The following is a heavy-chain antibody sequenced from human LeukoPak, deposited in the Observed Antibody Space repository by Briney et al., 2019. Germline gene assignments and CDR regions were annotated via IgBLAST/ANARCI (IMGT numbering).Heavy chain of an antibody. CDR3: ARGELLPDY. J-gene: IGHJ4*02. Sequence: SETLSLTCTVSGGSLSSSSYYWGWIRQPPGKGLEWIGSIYYSGSTYYNPSLKSRVTISVDTSKNQFSLKLSSVTAADTAVYYCARGELLPDYWGQGTLVTVSS. CDR2: IYYSGST. V-gene: IGHV4-39*07. CDR1: GGSLSSSSYY. D-gene: IGHD1-26*01.